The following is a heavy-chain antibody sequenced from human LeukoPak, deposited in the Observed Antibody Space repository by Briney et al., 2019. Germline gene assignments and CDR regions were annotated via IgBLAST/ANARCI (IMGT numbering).Heavy chain of an antibody. J-gene: IGHJ6*02. Sequence: ASVKVSCKASGYTFTSYDINWVRQATGQGLEWMGWMNPNSGNTGYAQKFQGRVTMTRNTSISTAYMELSSLRSEDTAVYYCARLLYSSSWYPSHYYGMDVWGQGTTVTVSS. CDR3: ARLLYSSSWYPSHYYGMDV. D-gene: IGHD6-13*01. CDR2: MNPNSGNT. V-gene: IGHV1-8*01. CDR1: GYTFTSYD.